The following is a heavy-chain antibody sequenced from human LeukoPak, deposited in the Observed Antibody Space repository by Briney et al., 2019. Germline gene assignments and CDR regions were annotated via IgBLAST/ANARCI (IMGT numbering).Heavy chain of an antibody. Sequence: SETLSLTCTVSGGSISGTYYWSWIRQPPGKGLEWIGYIYYTGTTDSNPSLKSRVTISLDTSKNQFSLNLSSVTAADTAVYYCARALTIFDAFDIWGQGTMVTVSS. D-gene: IGHD3-9*01. CDR3: ARALTIFDAFDI. CDR2: IYYTGTT. J-gene: IGHJ3*02. V-gene: IGHV4-59*08. CDR1: GGSISGTYY.